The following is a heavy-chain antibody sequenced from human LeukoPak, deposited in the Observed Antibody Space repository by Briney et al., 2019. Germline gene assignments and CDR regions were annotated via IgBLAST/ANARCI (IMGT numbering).Heavy chain of an antibody. CDR3: ATSARTYLGSSLDY. J-gene: IGHJ4*02. CDR2: ISSDASIT. CDR1: GFTFHTCS. Sequence: GGSLRLSCAASGFTFHTCSMNWVRQAPGKGLVWVSRISSDASITSYADPVKGRFTISRDNAKNTLYLQMNSLRAEDTALYYCATSARTYLGSSLDYWGQGTLVTVSS. D-gene: IGHD2-15*01. V-gene: IGHV3-74*01.